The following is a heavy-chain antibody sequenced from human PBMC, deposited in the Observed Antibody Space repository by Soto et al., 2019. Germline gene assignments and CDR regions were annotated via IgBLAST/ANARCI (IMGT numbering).Heavy chain of an antibody. CDR1: GYTFTSYD. D-gene: IGHD3-10*01. V-gene: IGHV1-8*01. Sequence: ASVKVSCKASGYTFTSYDINWVRQATGQGLEWMGWMNPNSGNTGYAQKFQGRVTMTRNTSISTAYMELSSLRSEDTAVYYCARALWFGELLSYYYYYYMDVWGKGTTVTVSS. J-gene: IGHJ6*03. CDR2: MNPNSGNT. CDR3: ARALWFGELLSYYYYYYMDV.